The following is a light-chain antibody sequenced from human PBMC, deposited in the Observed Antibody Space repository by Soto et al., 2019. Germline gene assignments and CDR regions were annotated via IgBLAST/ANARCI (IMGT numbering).Light chain of an antibody. Sequence: DIQMTHSPSSLSASVGDRVTITCRASQSISTYLNWLQQKPGKAPEVLIYGTSSLQSGVPVRFSGSGSGTEFTLSISSLQPEDVATYYCQQTYSRVLSFGGGTKVDIK. CDR2: GTS. J-gene: IGKJ4*01. CDR1: QSISTY. CDR3: QQTYSRVLS. V-gene: IGKV1-39*01.